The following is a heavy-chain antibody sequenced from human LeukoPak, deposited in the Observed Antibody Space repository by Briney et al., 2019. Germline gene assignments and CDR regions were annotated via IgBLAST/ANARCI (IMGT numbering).Heavy chain of an antibody. Sequence: GASVKVSCKASGYTFTNYDINWVRQATGQGLEWKGWMNPNSGNTGYAQRFQGRVTMTRDTSTGTAYMDLSSLTSEDTAVYYCARNPAASGSFEYWGQGTLVTVSS. V-gene: IGHV1-8*01. CDR2: MNPNSGNT. CDR1: GYTFTNYD. D-gene: IGHD3-10*01. J-gene: IGHJ4*02. CDR3: ARNPAASGSFEY.